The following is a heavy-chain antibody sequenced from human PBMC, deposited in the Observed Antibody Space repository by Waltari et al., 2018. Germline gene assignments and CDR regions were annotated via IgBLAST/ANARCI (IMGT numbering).Heavy chain of an antibody. J-gene: IGHJ4*02. Sequence: QLQLQESGPGLVKPSETLSLTCTVSGGSISSSSYYWGWIRQPPGKGLEWIGSIYYMLSTFLNPALKRLFTISVYTSKNHFSLKLSAVPAAATSVSYCARVQDYGGNPRPLGYWCQGTLVTVSS. CDR3: ARVQDYGGNPRPLGY. D-gene: IGHD2-15*01. V-gene: IGHV4-39*02. CDR1: GGSISSSSYY. CDR2: IYYMLST.